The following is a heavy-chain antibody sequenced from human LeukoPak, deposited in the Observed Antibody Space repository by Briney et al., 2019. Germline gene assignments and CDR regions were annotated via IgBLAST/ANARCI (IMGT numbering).Heavy chain of an antibody. Sequence: PGGSLRLSCAASGFTFSDNYMSWIRQAPGKGLEWVSHISSRGDIIYYADSVKGRFTISRDNAKNSLYLQMNSLRAEDTAVYYCAKKGNWFDPWGQGTLVTVSS. CDR1: GFTFSDNY. V-gene: IGHV3-11*01. J-gene: IGHJ5*02. CDR3: AKKGNWFDP. CDR2: ISSRGDII.